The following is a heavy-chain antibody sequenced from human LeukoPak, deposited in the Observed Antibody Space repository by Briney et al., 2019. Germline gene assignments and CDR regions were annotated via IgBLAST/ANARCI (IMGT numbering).Heavy chain of an antibody. CDR3: ARDIVSGSGSLDY. Sequence: GGSLRLFCAASRFSFSNYWMHWVRQAAGKGLVWVSRVKSDGSNPSYADSVKGRFTISRDNAENMLYLQMNTLGAEDTAVYYCARDIVSGSGSLDYWGQGTLVTVSS. CDR2: VKSDGSNP. CDR1: RFSFSNYW. J-gene: IGHJ4*02. D-gene: IGHD3-10*01. V-gene: IGHV3-74*01.